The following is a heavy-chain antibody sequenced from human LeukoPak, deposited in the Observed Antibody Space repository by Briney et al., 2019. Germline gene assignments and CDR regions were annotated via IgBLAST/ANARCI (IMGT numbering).Heavy chain of an antibody. D-gene: IGHD6-13*01. J-gene: IGHJ6*02. CDR2: IYYSGDT. V-gene: IGHV4-39*07. CDR3: ARGVAAAGYGMDV. CDR1: DASFSSSAYY. Sequence: SETLSLTCTVSDASFSSSAYYWGWIRQPPGKGLEWIGSIYYSGDTYRNPSLRSRVTISAGTSKNQFSLTLSSVTAADTAVYYCARGVAAAGYGMDVWGQGTTVTVSS.